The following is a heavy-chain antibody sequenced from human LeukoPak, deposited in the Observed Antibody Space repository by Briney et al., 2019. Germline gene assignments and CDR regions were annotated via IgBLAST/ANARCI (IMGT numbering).Heavy chain of an antibody. Sequence: GGSLRLSWAASGFTFSSYVMRWVRQAPGKGLEWVGFIRYGGSNKYYAASVKGRFTISRANYNNTLYLQMNSLRADDTAVYYCVITFGLGAWEFDYWGQGPLVTVSS. CDR3: VITFGLGAWEFDY. J-gene: IGHJ4*02. D-gene: IGHD3-16*01. V-gene: IGHV3-30*02. CDR2: IRYGGSNK. CDR1: GFTFSSYV.